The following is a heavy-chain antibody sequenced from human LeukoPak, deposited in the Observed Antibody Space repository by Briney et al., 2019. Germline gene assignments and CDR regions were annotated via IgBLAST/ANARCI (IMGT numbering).Heavy chain of an antibody. J-gene: IGHJ3*02. CDR1: GFSFSSYG. V-gene: IGHV3-30*02. CDR2: IRNDGSKK. Sequence: PGGSLRLSCAASGFSFSSYGMHWLRQAPGKGLEWVAYIRNDGSKKYYANSVKGRFTISRDNSKNTLFVLMNSLRDEDTAVYYCAILVGSSVIDAFDIWGQGTMVTVSS. D-gene: IGHD1-1*01. CDR3: AILVGSSVIDAFDI.